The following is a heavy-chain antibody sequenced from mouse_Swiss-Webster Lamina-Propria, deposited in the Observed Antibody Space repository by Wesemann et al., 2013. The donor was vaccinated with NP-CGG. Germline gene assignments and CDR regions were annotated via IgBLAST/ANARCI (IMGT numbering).Heavy chain of an antibody. CDR1: GYTFSSYW. V-gene: IGHV1-9*01. D-gene: IGHD1-1*01. J-gene: IGHJ1*01. CDR3: GYYGSSYWYFDV. CDR2: ILPGSGST. Sequence: QVQLQQSGAELMKPGASVKISCKATGYTFSSYWIEWVKQRPGHGLEWIGEILPGSGSTNYNEKFKGKATFTADTSSNTAYMQLSSLTSEDSAVYYCGYYGSSYWYFDVWGAGDHGSPSPQ.